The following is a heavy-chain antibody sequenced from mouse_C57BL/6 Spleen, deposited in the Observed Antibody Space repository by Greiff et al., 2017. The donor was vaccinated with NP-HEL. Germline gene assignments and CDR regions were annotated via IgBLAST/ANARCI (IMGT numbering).Heavy chain of an antibody. D-gene: IGHD1-1*02. CDR1: GYAFSSYW. CDR2: IYPGDGDT. V-gene: IGHV1-80*01. J-gene: IGHJ2*01. Sequence: VKLMESGAELVKPGASVKISCKASGYAFSSYWMNWVKQRPGKGLEWIGQIYPGDGDTNYNGTFKGKATLTADKSSSTAYMQLSSLTSEVSAVYFCARLGWYCFDYWGQGTTLTVSS. CDR3: ARLGWYCFDY.